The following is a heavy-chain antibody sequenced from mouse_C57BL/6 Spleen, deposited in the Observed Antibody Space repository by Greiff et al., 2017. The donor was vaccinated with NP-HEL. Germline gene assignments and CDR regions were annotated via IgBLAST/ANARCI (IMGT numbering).Heavy chain of an antibody. CDR3: ARDPYYYGNSWYFDV. V-gene: IGHV5-17*01. D-gene: IGHD2-1*01. Sequence: EVMLVESGGGLVKPGGSLKLSCAASGFTFSDYGMHWVRQAPEKGLEWVAYISSGSSTIYYADTVKGRFTISRDNAKNTLFLQMTSLRSEDTAMYYCARDPYYYGNSWYFDVWGTGTTVTVSS. J-gene: IGHJ1*03. CDR2: ISSGSSTI. CDR1: GFTFSDYG.